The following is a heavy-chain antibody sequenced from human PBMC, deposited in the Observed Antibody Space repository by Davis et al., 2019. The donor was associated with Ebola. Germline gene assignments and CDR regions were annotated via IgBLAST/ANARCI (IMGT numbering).Heavy chain of an antibody. CDR3: ARVVGYCSGGSCPPGY. CDR2: ISSSSSYI. CDR1: GFTFSSYW. Sequence: GESLKISCAASGFTFSSYWMSWVRQAPGKGLECVSSISSSSSYIYYADSVKGRFTISRDNAKNSLYLQMNSLRAEDTAVYYCARVVGYCSGGSCPPGYWGQGTLVTVSS. J-gene: IGHJ4*02. V-gene: IGHV3-21*04. D-gene: IGHD2-15*01.